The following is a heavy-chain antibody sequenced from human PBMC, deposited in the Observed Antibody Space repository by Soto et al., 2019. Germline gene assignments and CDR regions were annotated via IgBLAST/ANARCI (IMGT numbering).Heavy chain of an antibody. Sequence: ASVKVSCKASGYTFTSYYMHWVRQAPVQGLEWMGIINPGGGSTSYAQKFQGRVTMTRDTSTSTVYMELSSLRSEDTAVYYCARDWNMGDIEVVTAATYGMAVWGQGTTVTLSS. V-gene: IGHV1-46*01. D-gene: IGHD2-2*01. CDR1: GYTFTSYY. CDR3: ARDWNMGDIEVVTAATYGMAV. J-gene: IGHJ6*02. CDR2: INPGGGST.